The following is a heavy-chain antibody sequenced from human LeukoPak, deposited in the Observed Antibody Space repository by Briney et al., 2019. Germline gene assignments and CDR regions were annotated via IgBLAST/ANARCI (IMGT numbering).Heavy chain of an antibody. CDR1: GGSISSSSYY. CDR3: ARAQIYDYVWGSYPVDAPFDY. CDR2: IYYSGST. V-gene: IGHV4-39*07. D-gene: IGHD3-16*02. Sequence: SETLSLTCTVSGGSISSSSYYWGWIRQPPGKGLEWIGSIYYSGSTYYNPSLKSRVTISVDTSKNQFSLKLSSVTAADTAVYYCARAQIYDYVWGSYPVDAPFDYWGQGNLVTVSS. J-gene: IGHJ4*02.